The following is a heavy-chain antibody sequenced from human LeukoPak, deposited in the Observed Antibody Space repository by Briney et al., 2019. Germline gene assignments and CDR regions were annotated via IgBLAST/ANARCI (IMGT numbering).Heavy chain of an antibody. Sequence: GGSLRLSCAASEFTFSSHWLTWVRQAPGEGPEWVAHINQDGSEKDYVDSVKGRFTISRDNAKNSLYLQMNSLRAEDTAVYYCARGHYGLDVWGQGTTVTVSS. J-gene: IGHJ6*02. CDR2: INQDGSEK. CDR3: ARGHYGLDV. CDR1: EFTFSSHW. V-gene: IGHV3-7*04.